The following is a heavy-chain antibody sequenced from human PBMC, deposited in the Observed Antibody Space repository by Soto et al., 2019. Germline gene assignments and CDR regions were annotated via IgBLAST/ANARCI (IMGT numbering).Heavy chain of an antibody. CDR3: RAYDFWSGFLDV. V-gene: IGHV4-39*01. CDR2: IYYSGST. J-gene: IGHJ6*02. D-gene: IGHD3-3*01. Sequence: SETLSLTCTVSGGSISSSSYYWGWIRQPPGKGLEWIGSIYYSGSTYYNPSLKSRVTMSVDTSKNQFSLKLSSVTAADTAVYYCRAYDFWSGFLDVWGQGTTVTVSS. CDR1: GGSISSSSYY.